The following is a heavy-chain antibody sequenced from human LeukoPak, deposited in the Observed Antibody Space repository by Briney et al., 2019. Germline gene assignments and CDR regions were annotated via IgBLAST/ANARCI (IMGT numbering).Heavy chain of an antibody. J-gene: IGHJ4*02. CDR1: GYTFTSYY. Sequence: ASVKVSCKASGYTFTSYYMHWVRQAPGQGLEWMGIINPSGGSTSYAQKFQGRVTMTRDTSTSTVYMELSSLRAEDTAVYYCAKQLYYDFWSGYPYYFDYWGQGTLVTVSS. D-gene: IGHD3-3*01. V-gene: IGHV1-46*01. CDR2: INPSGGST. CDR3: AKQLYYDFWSGYPYYFDY.